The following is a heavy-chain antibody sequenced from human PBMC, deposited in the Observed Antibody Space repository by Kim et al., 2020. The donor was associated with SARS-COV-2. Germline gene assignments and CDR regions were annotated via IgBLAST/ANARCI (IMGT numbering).Heavy chain of an antibody. Sequence: TNYNPSLKSRVTISVDTSKNQFSLKLSSVTAADTAVYYCARDPRDGYFDYWGQGTLVTVSS. V-gene: IGHV4-59*01. CDR3: ARDPRDGYFDY. CDR2: T. J-gene: IGHJ4*02.